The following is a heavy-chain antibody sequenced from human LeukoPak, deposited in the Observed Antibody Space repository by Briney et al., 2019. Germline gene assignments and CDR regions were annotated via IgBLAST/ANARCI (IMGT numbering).Heavy chain of an antibody. Sequence: SETLSLTCTVSGYSISSGYYWGWIRQPPGKGLEWIASIYHGGNTFYNPSLKSRVTISVDTPKNQFSLKLSSVTAADTAVYYCARVMTTATTWAFDIWGQGTMVTVSS. V-gene: IGHV4-38-2*02. CDR1: GYSISSGYY. CDR3: ARVMTTATTWAFDI. CDR2: IYHGGNT. J-gene: IGHJ3*02. D-gene: IGHD4-17*01.